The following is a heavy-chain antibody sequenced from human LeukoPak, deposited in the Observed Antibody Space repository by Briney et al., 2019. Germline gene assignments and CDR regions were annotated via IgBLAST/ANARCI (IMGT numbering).Heavy chain of an antibody. CDR3: ARPSYYDSSGHSPFDI. Sequence: SVKVSFKASGYTFTSYGISWVRQAPGQGLEWMGWISVFNGNTNYAQKLQGRVTMTTDTSTSTAYMELRSLRSDDTAVYYCARPSYYDSSGHSPFDIWGQGTMVTVSS. CDR1: GYTFTSYG. D-gene: IGHD3-22*01. J-gene: IGHJ3*02. CDR2: ISVFNGNT. V-gene: IGHV1-18*01.